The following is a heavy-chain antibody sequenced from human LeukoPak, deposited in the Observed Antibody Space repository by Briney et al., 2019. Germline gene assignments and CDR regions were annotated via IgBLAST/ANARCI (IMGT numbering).Heavy chain of an antibody. D-gene: IGHD3-10*01. CDR2: IYYSGST. CDR1: GGSISSSSYY. V-gene: IGHV4-39*01. CDR3: ARQLYNVWFGELLPFDY. J-gene: IGHJ4*02. Sequence: SETLPLTCTVSGGSISSSSYYWGWIRQPPGKGLEWIGSIYYSGSTYYNPSLKSRVTISVDTSKNQFSLKLSSVTAADTAVYYCARQLYNVWFGELLPFDYWGQGTLVTVSS.